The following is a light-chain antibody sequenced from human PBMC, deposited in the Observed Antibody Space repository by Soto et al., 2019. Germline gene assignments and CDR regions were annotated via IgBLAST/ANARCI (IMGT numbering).Light chain of an antibody. J-gene: IGLJ1*01. Sequence: QSALTQPRSVSGSPGQSVTISCTGTSSDVGGYNYVSWYQQHPGKAPKLMIYDVSKRPSGVPDRFSGSKSGNTASLNISGLQAEDEADYDCCSYSGSYTYVFGPVTKLTVL. CDR2: DVS. V-gene: IGLV2-11*01. CDR1: SSDVGGYNY. CDR3: CSYSGSYTYV.